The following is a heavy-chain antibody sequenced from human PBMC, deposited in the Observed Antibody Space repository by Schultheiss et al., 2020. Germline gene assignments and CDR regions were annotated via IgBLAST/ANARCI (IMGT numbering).Heavy chain of an antibody. J-gene: IGHJ4*02. Sequence: SGPTLVKPTQTLTLTCTFSGFSLSTSGVGVGWIRQPPGKALEWLALIYWDDDKRYSPSLKSRLTITKDTSKNQVVLTMTNMDPVETATYYCARVARTDSGWQNYFFDFGGEGTLVTVSS. V-gene: IGHV2-5*02. D-gene: IGHD6-25*01. CDR2: IYWDDDK. CDR1: GFSLSTSGVG. CDR3: ARVARTDSGWQNYFFDF.